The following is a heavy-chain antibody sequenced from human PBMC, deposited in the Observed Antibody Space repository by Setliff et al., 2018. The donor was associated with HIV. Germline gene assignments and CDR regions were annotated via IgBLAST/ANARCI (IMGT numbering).Heavy chain of an antibody. V-gene: IGHV1-69*05. CDR2: IIPIFGTP. CDR1: GGTFSSYV. D-gene: IGHD6-13*01. J-gene: IGHJ4*02. Sequence: SVKVSCKASGGTFSSYVISWVRQAPGQGPEWMGGIIPIFGTPDYAQKFQGRVTITTDESTSTAYMELSSLRSEDTAVYYCARERDPAAGVFFDSWGQGTLVTVSS. CDR3: ARERDPAAGVFFDS.